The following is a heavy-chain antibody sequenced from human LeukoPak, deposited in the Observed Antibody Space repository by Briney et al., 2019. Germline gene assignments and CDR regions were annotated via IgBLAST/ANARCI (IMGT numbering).Heavy chain of an antibody. CDR2: INSDGSST. D-gene: IGHD2-2*01. V-gene: IGHV3-74*01. CDR1: GFTFSSYW. Sequence: PGGSLRLSCAASGFTFSSYWMHWVRQAPGKGLVWVSRINSDGSSTSYADSVKGRFTISRDNAKNTLYLQMNSLRAEDTAVYYCARDRYCSSTSCYVAYFDYWGQGTLVTVSS. J-gene: IGHJ4*02. CDR3: ARDRYCSSTSCYVAYFDY.